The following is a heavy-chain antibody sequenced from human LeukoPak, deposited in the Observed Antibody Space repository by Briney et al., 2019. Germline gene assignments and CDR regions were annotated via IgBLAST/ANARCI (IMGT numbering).Heavy chain of an antibody. CDR1: GDSISSDY. CDR3: ARQTGSGLFILP. V-gene: IGHV4-59*08. J-gene: IGHJ4*02. D-gene: IGHD3/OR15-3a*01. CDR2: IYYTGST. Sequence: SETLSLTCAVSGDSISSDYWSWIRQPPGKGLEWIGYIYYTGSTNYSPSLKSRVTISVDTSKNQFSLKLTSVTAADTAVYYCARQTGSGLFILPGGQGTLVTVSS.